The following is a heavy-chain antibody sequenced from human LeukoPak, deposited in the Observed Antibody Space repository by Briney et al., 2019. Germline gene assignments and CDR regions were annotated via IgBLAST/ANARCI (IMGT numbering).Heavy chain of an antibody. J-gene: IGHJ4*02. CDR2: INHSGST. D-gene: IGHD3-16*01. V-gene: IGHV4-34*01. Sequence: ETLSLTCAVYGGPFSGYFWSWIRQPPRKGLEWIGEINHSGSTNFNPAPKSRVTISVDTPKNQFSLTVTSVTAADTAVYYCAGGITSWGDYWGQGTLVTVSS. CDR1: GGPFSGYF. CDR3: AGGITSWGDY.